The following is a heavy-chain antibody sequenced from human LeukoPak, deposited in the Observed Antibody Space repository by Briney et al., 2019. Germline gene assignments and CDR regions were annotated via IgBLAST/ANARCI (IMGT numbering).Heavy chain of an antibody. D-gene: IGHD3-22*01. J-gene: IGHJ4*02. CDR2: IKQDGSQK. CDR3: ARDQYYYDSSGRPIFDY. CDR1: GFTFSRYW. Sequence: GGSLRLSCAASGFTFSRYWMIWVRQAPGKGLECVANIKQDGSQKSYVDSVRGRFTISRDNANNLLYLQMNSLRAEDTAVYYCARDQYYYDSSGRPIFDYWGQGTMVTVSS. V-gene: IGHV3-7*01.